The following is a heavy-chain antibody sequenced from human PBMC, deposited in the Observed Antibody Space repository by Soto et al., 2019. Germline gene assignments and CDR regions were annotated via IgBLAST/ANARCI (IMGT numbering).Heavy chain of an antibody. V-gene: IGHV1-58*01. D-gene: IGHD2-15*01. Sequence: SVKVSCKASGFTFTSSAVQWVRQARGQRLEWIGWIVVGSGNTNYAQKFRERVTITRDMSTSTAYMELSSLRSEDTAVYYCAAPYCSGGSCYPYAFDIWGQGTMVTVSS. CDR3: AAPYCSGGSCYPYAFDI. CDR1: GFTFTSSA. J-gene: IGHJ3*02. CDR2: IVVGSGNT.